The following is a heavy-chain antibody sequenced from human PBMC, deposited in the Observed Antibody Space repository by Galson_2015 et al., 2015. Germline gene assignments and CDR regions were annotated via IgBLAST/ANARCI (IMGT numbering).Heavy chain of an antibody. Sequence: ETLSLTCAVSGGSISSSNWWSWIRQPPGKGLEWIGEINHSGSTNYNPSLKSRVTISVDTSKNQFSLKLSSVTAADTAVYYCARGWDPHLIDYWGQGTLVTVSS. J-gene: IGHJ4*02. CDR1: GGSISSSNW. CDR2: INHSGST. CDR3: ARGWDPHLIDY. V-gene: IGHV4-4*02. D-gene: IGHD1-26*01.